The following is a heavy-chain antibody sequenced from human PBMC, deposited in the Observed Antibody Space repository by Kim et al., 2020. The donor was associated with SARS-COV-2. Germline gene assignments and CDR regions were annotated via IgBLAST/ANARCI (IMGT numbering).Heavy chain of an antibody. V-gene: IGHV3-33*01. CDR1: GFTFSSYC. Sequence: GGSLRLSCAASGFTFSSYCMRWVRQAPGKGLEWVAVIRYDGSEKYYADSVKGRFTISRDNSKNTLYLQMNSLRAEDTAVYYCARGVVGRGNYGMDFWGQGTTVSVSS. D-gene: IGHD3-10*01. J-gene: IGHJ6*02. CDR3: ARGVVGRGNYGMDF. CDR2: IRYDGSEK.